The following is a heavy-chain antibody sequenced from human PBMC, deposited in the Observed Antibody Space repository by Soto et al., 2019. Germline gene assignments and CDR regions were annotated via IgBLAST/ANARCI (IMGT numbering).Heavy chain of an antibody. V-gene: IGHV3-23*01. J-gene: IGHJ5*02. CDR2: ISGSGGST. CDR1: GFTFSSYA. Sequence: GGSLRLSCAASGFTFSSYAMSWVRQAPGKGLEWVSAISGSGGSTYYADSVKGRFTISRDNSKNTLYLQMNSLRAEDTAVYYCAKAPRDLRFLDPTNGWFDPWGQGTLVTVSS. CDR3: AKAPRDLRFLDPTNGWFDP. D-gene: IGHD3-3*01.